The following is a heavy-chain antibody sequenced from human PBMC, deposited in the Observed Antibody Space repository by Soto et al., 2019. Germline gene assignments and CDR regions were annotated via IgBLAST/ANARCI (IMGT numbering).Heavy chain of an antibody. V-gene: IGHV3-21*01. CDR2: ISSSSSYI. CDR1: GFTFSSYS. CDR3: ARVIRAALDY. J-gene: IGHJ4*02. Sequence: GGSLRLSCAASGFTFSSYSMNWVRQAPGKGLEWVSSISSSSSYIYYADSVKGRFTISRDNAKNSLYLQMNSLIAEDTAVYYCARVIRAALDYWGQGTLVTVSS. D-gene: IGHD2-15*01.